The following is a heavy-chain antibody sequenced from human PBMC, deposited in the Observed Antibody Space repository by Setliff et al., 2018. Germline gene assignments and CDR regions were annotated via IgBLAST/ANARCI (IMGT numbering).Heavy chain of an antibody. Sequence: SETLSLTCAVSGYSISSGYHWSWIRQLPGKGLEWIGTIYHGGSNYFNPSLESRVTLSVDTSKNQFSLKLTSVIAADTAVYYCARGMRDGYRSFHYWGQGTLVTVSS. V-gene: IGHV4-38-2*01. CDR1: GYSISSGYH. CDR2: IYHGGSN. CDR3: ARGMRDGYRSFHY. D-gene: IGHD5-12*01. J-gene: IGHJ4*02.